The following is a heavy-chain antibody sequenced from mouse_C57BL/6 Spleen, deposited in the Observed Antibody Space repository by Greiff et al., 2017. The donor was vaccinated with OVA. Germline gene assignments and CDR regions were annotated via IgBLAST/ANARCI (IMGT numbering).Heavy chain of an antibody. CDR2: IYPRSGNT. D-gene: IGHD2-1*01. CDR1: GYTFTSYG. V-gene: IGHV1-81*01. CDR3: AREGNYLYWYLDV. Sequence: QVQLQQSGAELARPGASVKLSCKASGYTFTSYGISWVKQRTGQGLEWIGEIYPRSGNTYYNEKFKGKATLTADKSSSTAYMELRSLTSEDSAVYFCAREGNYLYWYLDVWGTGTTVTVSS. J-gene: IGHJ1*03.